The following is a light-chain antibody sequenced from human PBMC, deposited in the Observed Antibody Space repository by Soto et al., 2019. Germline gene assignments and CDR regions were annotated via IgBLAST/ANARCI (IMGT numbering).Light chain of an antibody. CDR2: DAS. CDR1: QSVSSSY. CDR3: QQYGSSPQT. V-gene: IGKV3D-20*01. Sequence: EIVLTQSPATLSLSPGERATLSCWASQSVSSSYLAWYQQKPGLAPRLLIYDASSRATGIPDRFSGSGSGTDFTLTISRLEPEDFAVYYCQQYGSSPQTFGQGTKVDIK. J-gene: IGKJ1*01.